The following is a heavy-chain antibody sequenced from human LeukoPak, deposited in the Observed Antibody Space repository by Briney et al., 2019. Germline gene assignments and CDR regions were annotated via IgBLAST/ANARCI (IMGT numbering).Heavy chain of an antibody. V-gene: IGHV3-21*01. D-gene: IGHD5-18*01. J-gene: IGHJ5*02. CDR1: GFTFSSYA. Sequence: GGSLRLSCAASGFTFSSYAMNWVRQAPGKGLQWVSSITKSGDDTYFADSVRGRFTISRDNAANSVYLHMARLSAEDTAIYYCARDDVGYTQLDLWGQGTLVTVSS. CDR3: ARDDVGYTQLDL. CDR2: ITKSGDDT.